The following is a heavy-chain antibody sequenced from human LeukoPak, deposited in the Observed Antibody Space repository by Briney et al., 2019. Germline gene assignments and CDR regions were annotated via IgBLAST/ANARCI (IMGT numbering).Heavy chain of an antibody. CDR1: GFTVSTYY. D-gene: IGHD2-2*01. J-gene: IGHJ4*02. V-gene: IGHV3-53*01. Sequence: GGSLRLSCAASGFTVSTYYMTWVRQAPGKGLECVSVIYSGGSTYYADSVKGRFTVSGDNSKNTLYLQMNSLRAEDTAMYYCARGLGYCTSTTCLLPFDYWGQGTLVTVSS. CDR2: IYSGGST. CDR3: ARGLGYCTSTTCLLPFDY.